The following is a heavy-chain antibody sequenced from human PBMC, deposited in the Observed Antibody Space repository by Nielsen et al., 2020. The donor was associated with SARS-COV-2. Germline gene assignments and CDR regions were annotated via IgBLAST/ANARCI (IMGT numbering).Heavy chain of an antibody. J-gene: IGHJ4*02. CDR1: GFTFSHYG. D-gene: IGHD3-22*01. V-gene: IGHV3-33*06. Sequence: GESLKISCAASGFTFSHYGMHWVRQAPGKGLEWVAVIWYDGSSRYYGNSVEGRFTISRDNSKNTLYLQMNSLRAEDTAVYYCAKHRWGHFYDSIDYWGQGNLVTVSS. CDR2: IWYDGSSR. CDR3: AKHRWGHFYDSIDY.